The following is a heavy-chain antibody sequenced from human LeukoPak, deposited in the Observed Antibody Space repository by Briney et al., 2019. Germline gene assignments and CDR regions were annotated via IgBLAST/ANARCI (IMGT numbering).Heavy chain of an antibody. CDR1: GFTFSSYA. Sequence: GGSLRLSCAASGFTFSSYAMHWVRQAPGKGLEWVAVISYDGSNKYYADSVKGRFTISRDNSKNTLYLQMNSLRAEDTAVYYCARIRITMVRGVIIDYFDYWGQGTLVTVSS. D-gene: IGHD3-10*01. J-gene: IGHJ4*02. CDR2: ISYDGSNK. CDR3: ARIRITMVRGVIIDYFDY. V-gene: IGHV3-30-3*01.